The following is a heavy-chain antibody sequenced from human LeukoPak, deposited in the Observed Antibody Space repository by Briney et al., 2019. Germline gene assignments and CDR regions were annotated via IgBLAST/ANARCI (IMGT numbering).Heavy chain of an antibody. J-gene: IGHJ3*02. D-gene: IGHD6-13*01. CDR2: ISSSSTI. CDR3: ARVGSSWYSPYAFDI. CDR1: GFTFSSYS. Sequence: GGSLRLSCAASGFTFSSYSMNWVRQAPGKGLEWVSYISSSSTIYYADPVKGRFTISRDNAKNSLYLQMNSLRAEDTAVYYCARVGSSWYSPYAFDIWGQGTMVTVSS. V-gene: IGHV3-48*04.